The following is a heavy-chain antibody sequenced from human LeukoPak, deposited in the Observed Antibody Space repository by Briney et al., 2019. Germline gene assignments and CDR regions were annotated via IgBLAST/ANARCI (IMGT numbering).Heavy chain of an antibody. D-gene: IGHD3-3*01. CDR1: GFTFSSYA. CDR3: AKHYDFWSGSIDY. Sequence: GGSLRLSCAASGFTFSSYAMSWVRKAPGKGLEWVSAISGSGGSTYYADSVKGRFTISRDNSKNTLYLQMNSLRAEDTAVYYCAKHYDFWSGSIDYWGQGTLVTVSS. V-gene: IGHV3-23*01. CDR2: ISGSGGST. J-gene: IGHJ4*02.